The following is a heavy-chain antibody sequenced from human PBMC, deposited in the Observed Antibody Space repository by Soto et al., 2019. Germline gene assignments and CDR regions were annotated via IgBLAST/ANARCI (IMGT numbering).Heavy chain of an antibody. CDR1: GYTFTSYG. J-gene: IGHJ5*02. CDR2: INAYNGNT. CDR3: ARVLPPFDP. V-gene: IGHV1-18*01. Sequence: QVQLVQSGAEVKKPGASVKVSCKASGYTFTSYGISWVRQAPGQGLEWMGWINAYNGNTNYAQKRQGRVPMAPDTSTSTAYMELRSLRSAATAVYYGARVLPPFDPWGQGTLVTVSS.